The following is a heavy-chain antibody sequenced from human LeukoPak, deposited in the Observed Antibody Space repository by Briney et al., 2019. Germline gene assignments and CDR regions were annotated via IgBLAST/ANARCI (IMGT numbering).Heavy chain of an antibody. Sequence: PGGSLRLSCAASGVTFSSYAMHWVRQAPGKGLEWMAVISYDGSNKYYADSVKGRFTISSDNSKNTLYLQMNSLRAEDTAVYYCARDNAVITGFDYWGQGTLVTVSS. CDR1: GVTFSSYA. CDR3: ARDNAVITGFDY. J-gene: IGHJ4*02. D-gene: IGHD3-22*01. V-gene: IGHV3-30*04. CDR2: ISYDGSNK.